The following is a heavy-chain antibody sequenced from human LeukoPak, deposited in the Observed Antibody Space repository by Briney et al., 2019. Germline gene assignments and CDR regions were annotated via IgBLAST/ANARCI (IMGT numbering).Heavy chain of an antibody. CDR1: GFTVSSNY. CDR3: AIGSYCSGGSCYPLFDY. J-gene: IGHJ4*02. Sequence: PGGSLRLSCAASGFTVSSNYMNWVRQAPGKGLEWVSGIYSDGSTYYADSVKGRFTISRDSSKNTLYLQMNSLRAEDTAVYYCAIGSYCSGGSCYPLFDYWGRGTLVTVSS. V-gene: IGHV3-53*01. D-gene: IGHD2-15*01. CDR2: IYSDGST.